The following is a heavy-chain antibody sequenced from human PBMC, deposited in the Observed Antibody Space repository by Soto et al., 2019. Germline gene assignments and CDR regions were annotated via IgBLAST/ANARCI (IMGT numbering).Heavy chain of an antibody. CDR3: GPLRGGGY. CDR1: GFTVSNNY. J-gene: IGHJ4*02. V-gene: IGHV3-53*01. D-gene: IGHD1-26*01. Sequence: EVQLVESGGGLIQPGGSLRLSCAVSGFTVSNNYMSWVRQAPGKGLEGVSVIYSGGYTAYGDSVKGRFTISRDNSKNTLFLKINALGANDRAVFSVGPLRGGGYWGQGTLVTVSS. CDR2: IYSGGYT.